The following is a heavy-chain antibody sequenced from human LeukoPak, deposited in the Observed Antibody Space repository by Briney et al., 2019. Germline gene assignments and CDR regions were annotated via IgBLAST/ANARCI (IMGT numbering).Heavy chain of an antibody. CDR1: GGSISSSSYY. J-gene: IGHJ4*02. V-gene: IGHV4-39*01. CDR2: IYYSGGT. D-gene: IGHD3-10*01. CDR3: ARHRITMVRGDPFDY. Sequence: SETLSLTCTVSGGSISSSSYYWGWIRQPPGKGLEWIGSIYYSGGTYYNPSLKSRVTISVDTSKNQFSLKLSSVTAADTAVYYCARHRITMVRGDPFDYWGQGTLVTVSS.